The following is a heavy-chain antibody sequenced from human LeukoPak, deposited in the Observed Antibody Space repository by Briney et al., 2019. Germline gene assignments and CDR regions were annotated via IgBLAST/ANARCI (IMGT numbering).Heavy chain of an antibody. CDR1: GYTFTGYY. D-gene: IGHD1-7*01. CDR3: ARVWVIHGTARAEKYFDS. J-gene: IGHJ4*02. V-gene: IGHV1-2*02. Sequence: ASVKVSCKASGYTFTGYYMHWVRQAPGQGLEWMGWINPNSGGTNYAQKFQGRVTMTRDTSISTAYMELSRLRSDDTAVYYCARVWVIHGTARAEKYFDSWGQGTLVTVSS. CDR2: INPNSGGT.